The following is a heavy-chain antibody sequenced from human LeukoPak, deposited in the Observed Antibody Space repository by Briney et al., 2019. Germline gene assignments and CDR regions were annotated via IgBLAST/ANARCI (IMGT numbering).Heavy chain of an antibody. V-gene: IGHV4-59*01. CDR2: IYYSGST. CDR3: ARGLMVRGVLAYFDY. D-gene: IGHD3-10*01. J-gene: IGHJ4*02. CDR1: GGSISSYY. Sequence: SETLSLTCTVSGGSISSYYWSWIRQPPGKGLEWIGYIYYSGSTNYNPSLKSRATISVDTSKNQLSLKLSSVTAADTAVYYCARGLMVRGVLAYFDYWGQGTLVTVSS.